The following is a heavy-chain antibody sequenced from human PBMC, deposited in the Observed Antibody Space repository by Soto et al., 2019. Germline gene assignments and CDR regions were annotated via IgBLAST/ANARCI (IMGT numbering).Heavy chain of an antibody. D-gene: IGHD6-19*01. CDR3: ARLKQWLANWFDP. J-gene: IGHJ5*02. V-gene: IGHV5-51*01. Sequence: VESVKISCNGSGYSFTSDWIGWVRQMPGKGLEWMGIIYPGDSDTRYSPSFQGQVTISADKSISTAYLQWSSLKASDTAMYYCARLKQWLANWFDPWGQGTLVTVSS. CDR2: IYPGDSDT. CDR1: GYSFTSDW.